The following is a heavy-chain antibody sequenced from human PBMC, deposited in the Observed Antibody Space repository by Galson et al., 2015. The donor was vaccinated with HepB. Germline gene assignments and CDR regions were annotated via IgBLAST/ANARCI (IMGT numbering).Heavy chain of an antibody. Sequence: SLRLSCAASGFTFSSYAMHGVRQASGTGLEWVAVISDDGSTKYYADSVKGRFTISRDNSKNTLYLQMNSLRAEDTAVYYCARGRMVRGLTLRYDAFDIWGQGTMVTVSS. CDR2: ISDDGSTK. D-gene: IGHD3-10*01. V-gene: IGHV3-30*04. CDR1: GFTFSSYA. J-gene: IGHJ3*02. CDR3: ARGRMVRGLTLRYDAFDI.